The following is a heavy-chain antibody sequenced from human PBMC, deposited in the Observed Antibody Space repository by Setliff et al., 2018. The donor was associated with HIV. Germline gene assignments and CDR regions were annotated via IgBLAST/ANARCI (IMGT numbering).Heavy chain of an antibody. CDR1: GGTFSNYG. V-gene: IGHV1-69*05. CDR2: IIPISSTA. D-gene: IGHD2-2*01. Sequence: ASVKVSCKASGGTFSNYGMSWVRQAPGQGLEWMGGIIPISSTANYAQKFQGRVTITTDESTSTAYMELSGLRSEDTAVYYCARDFGGYCSSMSCPGLFGPWGQGTLVTVSS. CDR3: ARDFGGYCSSMSCPGLFGP. J-gene: IGHJ5*02.